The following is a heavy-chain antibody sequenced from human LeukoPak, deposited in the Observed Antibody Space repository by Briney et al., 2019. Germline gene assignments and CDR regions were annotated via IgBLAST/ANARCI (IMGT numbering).Heavy chain of an antibody. D-gene: IGHD1-26*01. J-gene: IGHJ6*02. CDR2: ISGSGGST. V-gene: IGHV3-23*01. Sequence: GSLRLSCAASGFTFDDYAMSWVRQAPGKGLEWVSAISGSGGSTYYADSVKGRFTISRDNAKNSLYLQMNSLRAEDTAVYYCARGRELLRGYYYYGMDVWGQGTTVTVSS. CDR3: ARGRELLRGYYYYGMDV. CDR1: GFTFDDYA.